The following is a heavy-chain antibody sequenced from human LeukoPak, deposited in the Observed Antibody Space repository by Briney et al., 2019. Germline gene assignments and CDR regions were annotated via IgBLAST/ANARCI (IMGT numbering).Heavy chain of an antibody. D-gene: IGHD5/OR15-5a*01. CDR3: SRGKLMSGFDY. CDR1: GGSISTYY. Sequence: SETLSLTCTVSGGSISTYYWSWIRQPPGKGLEWIGYIYYSGDTNYNPSLKSRVTISVDTSKNQFSLQLNSVTPEDTAVYYSSRGKLMSGFDYWGQGTLVTVSS. J-gene: IGHJ4*02. V-gene: IGHV4-59*12. CDR2: IYYSGDT.